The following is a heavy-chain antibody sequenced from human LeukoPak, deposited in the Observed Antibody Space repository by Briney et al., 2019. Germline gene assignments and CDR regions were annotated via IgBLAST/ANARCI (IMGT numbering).Heavy chain of an antibody. Sequence: KPSETLSLTCTVYGGSFSGYYWGWIRQPPGKGLEWIGSIYYSGSTYYNPSLKSRVTISVDTSKNQFSLKLSSVTAADTAVYYCARNGGNPPNAFDIWGQGTMVTVSS. CDR2: IYYSGST. CDR3: ARNGGNPPNAFDI. CDR1: GGSFSGYY. V-gene: IGHV4-39*07. J-gene: IGHJ3*02. D-gene: IGHD4-23*01.